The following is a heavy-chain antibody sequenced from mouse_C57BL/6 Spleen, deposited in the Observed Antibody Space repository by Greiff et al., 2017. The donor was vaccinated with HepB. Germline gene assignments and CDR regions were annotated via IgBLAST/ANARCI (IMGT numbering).Heavy chain of an antibody. CDR1: GFTFSSYA. D-gene: IGHD1-1*01. Sequence: EVQRVESGGGLVKPGGSLKLSCAASGFTFSSYAMSWVRQTPEKRLEWVATISDGCSYTYYPDNVKGRFTISRDNAKKNLYLQMSHLKSEDTAMYYCAREGTTVVDDWGQGTTLTVSS. J-gene: IGHJ2*01. CDR2: ISDGCSYT. V-gene: IGHV5-4*01. CDR3: AREGTTVVDD.